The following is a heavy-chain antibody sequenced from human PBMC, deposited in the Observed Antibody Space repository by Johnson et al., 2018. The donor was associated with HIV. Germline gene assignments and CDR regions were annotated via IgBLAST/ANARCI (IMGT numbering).Heavy chain of an antibody. J-gene: IGHJ3*01. Sequence: QVQLVESGGGVVQPGRSLRLSCAASGFTFADYGMHWVRQPPGKGLEWVAFIAHDESITHYADSVKGRFTMSRDNSKNTLYLHMKSLRPEDTSSYYCAKDDNLGVWYSDALDVWGQGTVVTVSS. CDR3: AKDDNLGVWYSDALDV. D-gene: IGHD6-19*01. V-gene: IGHV3-30*02. CDR1: GFTFADYG. CDR2: IAHDESIT.